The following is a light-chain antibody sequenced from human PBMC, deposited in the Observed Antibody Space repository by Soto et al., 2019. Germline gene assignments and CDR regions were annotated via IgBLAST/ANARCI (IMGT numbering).Light chain of an antibody. Sequence: QLVLTQSPSASASLGASVKLTCTLSSGHSSYAIAWHQQQPEKGPRYLMKLNSDGSHSKGDGIPDRFSGSSSGAERYLTISRLQSEDEDDYYCQTWGTGIGVFGGGTKVTVL. J-gene: IGLJ3*02. CDR3: QTWGTGIGV. CDR2: LNSDGSH. V-gene: IGLV4-69*01. CDR1: SGHSSYA.